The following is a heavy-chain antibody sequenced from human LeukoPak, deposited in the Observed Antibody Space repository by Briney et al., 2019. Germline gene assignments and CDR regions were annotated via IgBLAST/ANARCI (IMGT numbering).Heavy chain of an antibody. V-gene: IGHV1-18*01. CDR1: GYTFTSYG. D-gene: IGHD3-3*01. CDR3: ARLRFLEWLPYPEHMDV. J-gene: IGHJ6*02. CDR2: ISAYNGNT. Sequence: GASVKVSCKASGYTFTSYGISWERQAPGQGPEWMGWISAYNGNTNYAQKLQGRVTMTTDTSTSTAYMELKSLRSDDTAVYYCARLRFLEWLPYPEHMDVWGQGTTVTVSS.